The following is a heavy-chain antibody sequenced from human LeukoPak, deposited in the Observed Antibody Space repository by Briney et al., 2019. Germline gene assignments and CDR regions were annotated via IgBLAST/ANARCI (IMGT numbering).Heavy chain of an antibody. CDR3: ARDRSYDFWSGYSTPDY. Sequence: GGSLRLSCAVSGFTFSSYGMHWVRQAPGKGLEWVAVIWYDGSNKYYADSVKGRFTISRDNSKNTLDLQMNSLRAEDTAVYYCARDRSYDFWSGYSTPDYWGQGTLVTVSS. CDR2: IWYDGSNK. J-gene: IGHJ4*02. V-gene: IGHV3-33*08. D-gene: IGHD3-3*01. CDR1: GFTFSSYG.